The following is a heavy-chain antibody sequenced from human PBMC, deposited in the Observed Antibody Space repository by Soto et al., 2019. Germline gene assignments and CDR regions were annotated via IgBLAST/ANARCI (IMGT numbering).Heavy chain of an antibody. CDR1: GFTFSSYS. CDR3: ARLYSSSSVFAFDI. J-gene: IGHJ3*02. CDR2: ISSSSSYI. V-gene: IGHV3-21*01. Sequence: EVQLVESGGGLVKPGGSLRLSCAASGFTFSSYSMNWVRQAPGKGLEWVSSISSSSSYIYYADSVKGRFTISRDNAKNSLYLQMTSLRAEDTAVYYCARLYSSSSVFAFDIWGQGTMVTVSS. D-gene: IGHD6-13*01.